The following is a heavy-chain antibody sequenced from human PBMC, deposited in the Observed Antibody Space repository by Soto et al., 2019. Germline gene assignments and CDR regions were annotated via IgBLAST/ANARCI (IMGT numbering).Heavy chain of an antibody. D-gene: IGHD3-22*01. CDR2: IWVDGRND. J-gene: IGHJ4*02. CDR3: ARDSYYDTSGNLPPDF. Sequence: QVQLVESGGGVVQPGGSLRLSCVASGLTFRTYLMHWVRQAPGKGLEWVALIWVDGRNDYYVESVKGRFTASIDNSKNTLYPQMNSLRAEDTAVYYCARDSYYDTSGNLPPDFWGQGTVVTVSS. CDR1: GLTFRTYL. V-gene: IGHV3-33*01.